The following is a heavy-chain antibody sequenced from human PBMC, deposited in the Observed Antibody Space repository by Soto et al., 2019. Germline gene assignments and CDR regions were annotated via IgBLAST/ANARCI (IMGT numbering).Heavy chain of an antibody. Sequence: SETLSLTCTVSGGSISSYYWSWIRQPPGKGLEWIGYIYYSGSTNYNPSLKSRVTISVDTSKNQFSLKLSSVTAVDTAVYYCARDLYDFWSGFRRFDPWGQGTLVTVSS. CDR3: ARDLYDFWSGFRRFDP. CDR2: IYYSGST. D-gene: IGHD3-3*01. J-gene: IGHJ5*02. CDR1: GGSISSYY. V-gene: IGHV4-59*01.